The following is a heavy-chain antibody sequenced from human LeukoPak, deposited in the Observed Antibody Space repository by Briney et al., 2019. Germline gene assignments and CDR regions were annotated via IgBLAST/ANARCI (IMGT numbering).Heavy chain of an antibody. CDR2: IKKDGSEK. V-gene: IGHV3-7*01. Sequence: GESLKISCKDSGYRFTSYWMSWVRQAPGMGLEWVANIKKDGSEKSYVDSVKGRFTISRDNAKNSLYLQMNSLRAEDTAVYYCARGKEYFDWLLRAYYFDYWGQGTLVTVSS. D-gene: IGHD3-9*01. CDR1: GYRFTSYW. CDR3: ARGKEYFDWLLRAYYFDY. J-gene: IGHJ4*02.